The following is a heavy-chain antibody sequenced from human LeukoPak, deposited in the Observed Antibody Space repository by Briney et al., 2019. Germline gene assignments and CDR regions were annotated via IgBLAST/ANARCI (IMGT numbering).Heavy chain of an antibody. CDR3: ARSPRRYYFDY. Sequence: SETLSLTCTVSGGSISSYYWSWIRQPPGKGLKWIGYIYYSGSTNYNPSLKSRVTISVDTSKNQFSLKLSSVTAADTAVYYCARSPRRYYFDYWGQGTLVTVSS. CDR2: IYYSGST. CDR1: GGSISSYY. V-gene: IGHV4-59*01. J-gene: IGHJ4*02.